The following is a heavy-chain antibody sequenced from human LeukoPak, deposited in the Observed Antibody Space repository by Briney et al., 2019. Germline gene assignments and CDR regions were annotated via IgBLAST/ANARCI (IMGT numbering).Heavy chain of an antibody. Sequence: PGGSLRLACAASGFTFSDYYMSWIRQAPGKGPEWVSYISSSGSTIYYADSVKGRFTISRHNAKNSLYLQMNSLRAEDTAVYYCASTYYYDSSGYSRSRSSVFDYWGQGTLVTVSS. D-gene: IGHD3-22*01. V-gene: IGHV3-11*01. CDR3: ASTYYYDSSGYSRSRSSVFDY. J-gene: IGHJ4*02. CDR1: GFTFSDYY. CDR2: ISSSGSTI.